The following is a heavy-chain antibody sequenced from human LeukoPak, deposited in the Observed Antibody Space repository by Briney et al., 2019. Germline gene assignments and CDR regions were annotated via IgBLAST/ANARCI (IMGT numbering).Heavy chain of an antibody. CDR2: IYYSGST. J-gene: IGHJ6*03. V-gene: IGHV4-30-4*08. CDR1: GGSISSGDYY. CDR3: ARSPGSGGYYYYMDV. Sequence: SETLSLTCTVSGGSISSGDYYWSWIRQPPGKGLEWIGYIYYSGSTYYNPSLKSRVTISVDTSKNQFSLKLSSVTAADTAVYYCARSPGSGGYYYYMDVWGKGTTVTVSS. D-gene: IGHD1-14*01.